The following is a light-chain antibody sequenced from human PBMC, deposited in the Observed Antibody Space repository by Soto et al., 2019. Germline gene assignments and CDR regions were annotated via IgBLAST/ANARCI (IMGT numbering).Light chain of an antibody. CDR3: MQAIHLPLT. V-gene: IGKV2D-29*01. J-gene: IGKJ4*01. Sequence: DIVMTQNPLSLSVTPGQPASISCQSSQTLLHNDGKTYLYWYLQKPGQPPHLLIYEVSKRFSGVSDRFSGSGSGTDFTLKISRVEAEDVGVYYCMQAIHLPLTFGGGTKVEIK. CDR2: EVS. CDR1: QTLLHNDGKTY.